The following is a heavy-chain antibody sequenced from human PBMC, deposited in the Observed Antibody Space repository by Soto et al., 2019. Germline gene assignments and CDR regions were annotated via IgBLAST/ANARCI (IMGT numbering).Heavy chain of an antibody. D-gene: IGHD3-10*01. CDR3: TTSNYCESGTYAQAPFDY. J-gene: IGHJ4*02. CDR1: GFTFTNAW. CDR2: IQSKTESATT. Sequence: EVHLLESGGGLVKPGGSLRLSCAASGFTFTNAWMTWIRQVPGKGLEWVGRIQSKTESATTDHAAHVKGRFTISRDDSKSTLYLDMNCLKTVDTALYSCTTSNYCESGTYAQAPFDYWGQGTLVTVSS. V-gene: IGHV3-15*07.